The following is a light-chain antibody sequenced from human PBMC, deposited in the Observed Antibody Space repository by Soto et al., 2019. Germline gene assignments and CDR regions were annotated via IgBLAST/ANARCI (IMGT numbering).Light chain of an antibody. Sequence: EIVLTQSPATLSLSPGERATLSCRASQSVSSYLAWYQQKPGQPPRLLIYDASNRATGIPARFSGSGSGTDFSLPISSLEPEDFAVYYCQQRSNWPPVTFGGGTKVEIK. CDR1: QSVSSY. J-gene: IGKJ4*01. V-gene: IGKV3-11*01. CDR2: DAS. CDR3: QQRSNWPPVT.